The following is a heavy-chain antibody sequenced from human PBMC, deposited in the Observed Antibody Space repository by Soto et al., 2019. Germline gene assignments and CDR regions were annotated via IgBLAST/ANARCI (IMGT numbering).Heavy chain of an antibody. J-gene: IGHJ6*02. V-gene: IGHV3-23*01. Sequence: GGSLRLSCAASGFTFSSYAMSWVRQAPGKGLEWVSTISGSGGSTYYADSVKGRFTISRDNSKNTLYLQMNSLRAEDTAVYYCAKDGLRNIAVAGKFGMDVWGQGTTVTVSS. CDR1: GFTFSSYA. D-gene: IGHD6-19*01. CDR2: ISGSGGST. CDR3: AKDGLRNIAVAGKFGMDV.